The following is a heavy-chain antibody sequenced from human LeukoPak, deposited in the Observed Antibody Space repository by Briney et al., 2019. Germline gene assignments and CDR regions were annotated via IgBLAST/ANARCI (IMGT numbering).Heavy chain of an antibody. D-gene: IGHD2-2*01. J-gene: IGHJ5*02. CDR3: ARRVAVRSAIVVVPAATYNWFDP. CDR1: GGTFSTYA. CDR2: INPNSGGT. Sequence: ASVKVSCKTSGGTFSTYAINWVRQAPGQGLEWMGWINPNSGGTNYAQKFQGRVTMTRDTSISTAYMELSRLRSDDTAVYYCARRVAVRSAIVVVPAATYNWFDPWGQGTLVTVSS. V-gene: IGHV1-2*02.